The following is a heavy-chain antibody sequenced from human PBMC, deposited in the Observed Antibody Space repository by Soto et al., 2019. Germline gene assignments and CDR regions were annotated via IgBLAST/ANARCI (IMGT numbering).Heavy chain of an antibody. CDR2: IYYSGST. CDR3: ARLEGSGSYYHRHFDY. V-gene: IGHV4-59*08. D-gene: IGHD3-10*01. J-gene: IGHJ4*02. CDR1: GGSISSYY. Sequence: QVQLQESGPGLVKPSETLSLTCTVSGGSISSYYWSWIRQPPGKGLEWIGYIYYSGSTNYNPSLTSRVTISVDTSKNQFSLKVSSVTAADTAVYYCARLEGSGSYYHRHFDYWGQGTLVTVSS.